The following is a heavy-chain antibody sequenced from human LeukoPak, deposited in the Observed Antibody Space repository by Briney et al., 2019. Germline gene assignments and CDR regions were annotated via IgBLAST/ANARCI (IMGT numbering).Heavy chain of an antibody. CDR3: AGHTVNVGNDY. J-gene: IGHJ4*02. Sequence: SETLSLTCTVSGGSVSSGSYYWTWIRQPPGKGLEWIGYISYSGSTNYNPSLKSRVTISVDTSKNQFSLKLGSVTAADTAVYYCAGHTVNVGNDYWGQGTLVTVSS. V-gene: IGHV4-61*01. CDR1: GGSVSSGSYY. CDR2: ISYSGST. D-gene: IGHD4-17*01.